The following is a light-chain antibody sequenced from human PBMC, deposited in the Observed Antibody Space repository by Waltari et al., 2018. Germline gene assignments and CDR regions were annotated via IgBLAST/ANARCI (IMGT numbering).Light chain of an antibody. CDR2: ASS. J-gene: IGKJ2*01. CDR3: QQSLDSPYT. Sequence: DIQMTQSPSSLSASVGDTVTISCRASQTIDVYLNWYQQQPGKAPYLLIYASSALLIGVPSRFSGFGDETEFTLTITGLQPEDFATYYCQQSLDSPYTFGQGTRLEI. CDR1: QTIDVY. V-gene: IGKV1-39*01.